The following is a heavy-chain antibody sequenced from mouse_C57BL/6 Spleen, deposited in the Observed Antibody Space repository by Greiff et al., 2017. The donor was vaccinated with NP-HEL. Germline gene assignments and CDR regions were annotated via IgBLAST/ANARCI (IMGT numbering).Heavy chain of an antibody. CDR1: GYTFTSYW. Sequence: VKLQQPGAELVKPGASVKLSCKASGYTFTSYWMHWVKQRPGRDLEWIGRIDPNSGGTKYNEKFKSKATLTVDKPSSTAYMQLSSLTSEDSAVYYCARDSHAMDYWGQGTSVTVSS. CDR2: IDPNSGGT. J-gene: IGHJ4*01. V-gene: IGHV1-72*01. CDR3: ARDSHAMDY.